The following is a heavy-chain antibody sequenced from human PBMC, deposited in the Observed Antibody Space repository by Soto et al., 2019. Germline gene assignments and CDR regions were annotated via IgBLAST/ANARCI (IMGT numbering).Heavy chain of an antibody. V-gene: IGHV4-34*01. CDR2: INHSGST. CDR3: ARGSTSCSSTSCYYYYYGMDV. CDR1: GGSFSGFY. Sequence: PSETLSLTCAVYGGSFSGFYWSWIRQPPGKGLEWIGEINHSGSTNYNPSLKSRVTISVDTSKNQFSLKLSSVTAADTAVYYCARGSTSCSSTSCYYYYYGMDVWGQGTTVTVSS. J-gene: IGHJ6*02. D-gene: IGHD2-2*01.